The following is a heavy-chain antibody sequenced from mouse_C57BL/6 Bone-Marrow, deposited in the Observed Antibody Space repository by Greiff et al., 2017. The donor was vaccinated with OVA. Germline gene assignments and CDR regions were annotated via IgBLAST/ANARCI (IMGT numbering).Heavy chain of an antibody. V-gene: IGHV5-4*01. CDR2: ISDGGSYT. CDR3: ARDRWSDWYFDV. J-gene: IGHJ1*03. D-gene: IGHD2-3*01. CDR1: GFTFSSYA. Sequence: GKLVESGGGLVKPGGSLKLSCAASGFTFSSYAMSWVRQTPEKRLEWVATISDGGSYTYYPDNVKGRFTISRDNAKNNLYLQMSHLKSEDTAMYYCARDRWSDWYFDVWGTGTTVTVSS.